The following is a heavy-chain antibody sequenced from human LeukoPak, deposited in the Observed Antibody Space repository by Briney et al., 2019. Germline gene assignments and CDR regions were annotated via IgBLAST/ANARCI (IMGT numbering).Heavy chain of an antibody. CDR3: AKEPAPFTMIVVFDC. Sequence: PGGSLRLSCAASGFTFSSYAMTWVRQAPGKGLEWVSTISDSGARTNYADSAKGRFTISRDNSMNTLYLQMNSLRADDTAVYYCAKEPAPFTMIVVFDCWGQGTLVTVSS. V-gene: IGHV3-23*01. D-gene: IGHD3-22*01. CDR1: GFTFSSYA. J-gene: IGHJ4*02. CDR2: ISDSGART.